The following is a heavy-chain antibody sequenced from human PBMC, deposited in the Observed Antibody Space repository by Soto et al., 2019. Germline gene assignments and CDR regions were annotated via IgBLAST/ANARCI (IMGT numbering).Heavy chain of an antibody. CDR3: AVFGVTRPNYYYYCRDG. Sequence: ASVKVSFKVSGYTLTDLSMHWVRQAPEKGLEWMGGFDPEDGETIYAQKFQGRVTMTEDTATDTAYMELSSLSSEDTAVHYCAVFGVTRPNYYYYCRDGPGQQTTLTV. D-gene: IGHD1-1*01. J-gene: IGHJ6*02. CDR2: FDPEDGET. CDR1: GYTLTDLS. V-gene: IGHV1-24*01.